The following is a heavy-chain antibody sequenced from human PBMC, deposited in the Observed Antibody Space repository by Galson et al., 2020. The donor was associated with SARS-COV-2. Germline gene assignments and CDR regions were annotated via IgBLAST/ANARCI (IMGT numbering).Heavy chain of an antibody. CDR1: GGSISSGGYY. V-gene: IGHV4-31*03. Sequence: SETLSLTCPVSGGSISSGGYYWSWIRQHPGKGLEWIGYIYYSGSTYYNPSLKSRVTISVDTSKNQFSLKLSSVTAADTAVYYCARSFPGGSSKDFQHWGQGTLVTVSS. J-gene: IGHJ1*01. CDR3: ARSFPGGSSKDFQH. D-gene: IGHD6-6*01. CDR2: IYYSGST.